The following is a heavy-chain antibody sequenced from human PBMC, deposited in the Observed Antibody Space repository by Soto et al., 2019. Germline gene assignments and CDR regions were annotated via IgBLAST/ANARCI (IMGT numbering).Heavy chain of an antibody. CDR3: ARDVNGGFCGA. J-gene: IGHJ5*02. V-gene: IGHV3-21*01. D-gene: IGHD2-21*01. CDR1: GFTFSSYS. Sequence: PGGSLRLSCAVSGFTFSSYSMNWVRQAPGKGLEWVSTISSRNNDMYYVDSVKGRFTISRDNARNSVYLQMNSLRADDTAVYYCARDVNGGFCGAWGQGTLVTVSS. CDR2: ISSRNNDM.